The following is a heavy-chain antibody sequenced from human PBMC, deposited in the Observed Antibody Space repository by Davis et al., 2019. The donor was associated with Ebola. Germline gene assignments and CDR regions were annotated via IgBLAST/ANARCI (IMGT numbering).Heavy chain of an antibody. J-gene: IGHJ4*02. D-gene: IGHD1-26*01. CDR3: ARDSGRWELLGAVDY. Sequence: GESLKISCAASGFTFSSYGMHWVRQAPGKGLEWVAVIWYDGSNKYYADSVKGRFTISRDNSKNTLCLQMNSLRAEDTAVYYCARDSGRWELLGAVDYWGQGTLVTVSS. V-gene: IGHV3-33*01. CDR2: IWYDGSNK. CDR1: GFTFSSYG.